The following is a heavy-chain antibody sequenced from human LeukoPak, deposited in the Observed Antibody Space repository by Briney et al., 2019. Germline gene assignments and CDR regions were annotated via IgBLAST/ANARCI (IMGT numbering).Heavy chain of an antibody. V-gene: IGHV3-23*01. Sequence: QTGGSLRLACAASGFTFSNYAISWGRQAPGKGLEWVSAIIGSGGSTYYADSVKGRFTSATDNSKNTLYLQMNSLRAEDTAVYYCARRAGAYSHPYDYWGQGTLVTVSS. CDR2: IIGSGGST. CDR3: ARRAGAYSHPYDY. CDR1: GFTFSNYA. J-gene: IGHJ4*02. D-gene: IGHD4/OR15-4a*01.